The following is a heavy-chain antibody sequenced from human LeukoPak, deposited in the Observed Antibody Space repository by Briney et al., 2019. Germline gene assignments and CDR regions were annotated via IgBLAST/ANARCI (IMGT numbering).Heavy chain of an antibody. D-gene: IGHD5-24*01. Sequence: SETLSLTCAVSGYFISRGSHWGWIRQPPGKGLEWIGSVYHSGSAYYNPSLKSRVTISVDTSKNQFSLKLTSVTAADTAVYYCAVGLHSGQFAFDIWGQGTMVTVSS. CDR2: VYHSGSA. CDR3: AVGLHSGQFAFDI. J-gene: IGHJ3*02. V-gene: IGHV4-38-2*01. CDR1: GYFISRGSH.